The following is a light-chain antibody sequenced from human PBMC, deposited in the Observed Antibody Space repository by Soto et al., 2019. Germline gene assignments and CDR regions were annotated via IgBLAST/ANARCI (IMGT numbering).Light chain of an antibody. Sequence: DIQMTQSPSTLSASVGDRVTITCRAIQSISSWLAWYQQKPGKAPKLLIYKASSLESGVPSRFSGSGSGTEFTLTISSLQTYDFSTYYCQQYNSYSRTFGQGTKVQIK. J-gene: IGKJ1*01. CDR1: QSISSW. CDR3: QQYNSYSRT. CDR2: KAS. V-gene: IGKV1-5*03.